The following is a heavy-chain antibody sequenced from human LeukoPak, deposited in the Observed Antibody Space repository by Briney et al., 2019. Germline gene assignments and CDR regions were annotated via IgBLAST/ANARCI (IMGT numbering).Heavy chain of an antibody. CDR2: IRYDGSNK. D-gene: IGHD3-10*01. CDR3: AKPAFGELSLLVDY. J-gene: IGHJ4*02. V-gene: IGHV3-30*02. Sequence: SGGSLRLSCAASGFTFSSYGMHWVRQAPGKGLEWVAFIRYDGSNKYYADSVKGRFTISRDNSKNTLYLQMNSLRAEDTAVYYCAKPAFGELSLLVDYWGQGTLVTVSS. CDR1: GFTFSSYG.